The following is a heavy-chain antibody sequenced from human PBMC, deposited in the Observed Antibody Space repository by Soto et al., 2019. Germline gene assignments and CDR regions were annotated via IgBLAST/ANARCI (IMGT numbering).Heavy chain of an antibody. CDR1: GFTFSSYA. CDR3: AKDLFMYYYGSGSYINTFDI. CDR2: VSGSGGST. V-gene: IGHV3-23*01. J-gene: IGHJ3*02. D-gene: IGHD3-10*01. Sequence: PGGSLRLSCAASGFTFSSYAMNWVRQAPGKAPEWVSGVSGSGGSTYYADSVKGRFTISRDNSKNTLYLQMNSLRAEDTAVYYCAKDLFMYYYGSGSYINTFDIWGQGTMVT.